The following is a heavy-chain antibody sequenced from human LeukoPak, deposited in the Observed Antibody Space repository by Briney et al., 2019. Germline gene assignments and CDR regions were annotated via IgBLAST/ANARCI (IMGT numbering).Heavy chain of an antibody. CDR3: ARVRSWSGQEAY. Sequence: PGGSLRLSCAASGFTFSSYTMNWVRQAPGKGLEWVSSISSSSSYIYYADSVKGRFTLSRGNAKNSLYLQMNSLRAEDTAVYYCARVRSWSGQEAYWGQGTLVTVSS. D-gene: IGHD3-3*01. CDR2: ISSSSSYI. CDR1: GFTFSSYT. J-gene: IGHJ4*02. V-gene: IGHV3-21*01.